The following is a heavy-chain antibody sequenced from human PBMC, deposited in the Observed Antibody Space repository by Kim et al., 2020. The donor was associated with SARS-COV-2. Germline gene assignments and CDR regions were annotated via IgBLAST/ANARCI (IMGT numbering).Heavy chain of an antibody. Sequence: GGSLRLSCAASGFTFSSYAMTWVRQAPGKGLEWVSVISANGVTTNYADSVTGRFTISRENSKNTVYLLMSSLRAEDTAMYYCVRARVEDDFLKSNWGQGTQVTVSS. CDR2: ISANGVTT. D-gene: IGHD3-16*01. CDR3: VRARVEDDFLKSN. J-gene: IGHJ4*02. V-gene: IGHV3-23*01. CDR1: GFTFSSYA.